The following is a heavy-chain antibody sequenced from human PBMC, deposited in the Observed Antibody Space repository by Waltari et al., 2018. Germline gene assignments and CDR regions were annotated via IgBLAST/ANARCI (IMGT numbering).Heavy chain of an antibody. Sequence: EVQLLESGGGLVQPGGSLRLSCAASGFTFSSYAMSWVRQAPGQWLEWVSAISGSGGSTYYADSVKGRFTISRDNSKNTLYLQMNSLRAEDTAVYYCAKYRIAAAGKHYYYYGMDVWGQGTTVTVSS. J-gene: IGHJ6*02. CDR1: GFTFSSYA. CDR2: ISGSGGST. V-gene: IGHV3-23*01. CDR3: AKYRIAAAGKHYYYYGMDV. D-gene: IGHD6-13*01.